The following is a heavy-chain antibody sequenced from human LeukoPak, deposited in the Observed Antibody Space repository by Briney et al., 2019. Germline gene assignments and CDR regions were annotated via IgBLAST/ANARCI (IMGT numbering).Heavy chain of an antibody. J-gene: IGHJ3*02. CDR1: GYTFTGYY. CDR2: INPNSGGT. V-gene: IGHV1-2*06. CDR3: ARGDSSGYEHHAFDI. D-gene: IGHD3-22*01. Sequence: ASVKVSCKASGYTFTGYYMHWVRQAPGQGLEWMGRINPNSGGTNYAQKFQGRVTMTTDTSISTAYMELSKLRSDDTAVYYCARGDSSGYEHHAFDIWGQGTMVTVSS.